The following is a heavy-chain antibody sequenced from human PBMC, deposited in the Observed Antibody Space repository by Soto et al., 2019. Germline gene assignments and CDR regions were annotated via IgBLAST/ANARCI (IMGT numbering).Heavy chain of an antibody. CDR1: GFTFSSYA. CDR3: ARGGXTXPFDX. J-gene: IGHJ4*02. D-gene: IGHD2-21*02. V-gene: IGHV3-30-3*01. Sequence: QVQLVESGGGVVQPGRSLRLSCAASGFTFSSYAMHWVRQAPGKGLEWVAIISYDGSNKYYADSVKGRFPISRDNSKNTLYLQMNSLRAEDTAVYYCARGGXTXPFDXWGQGTLVTVSS. CDR2: ISYDGSNK.